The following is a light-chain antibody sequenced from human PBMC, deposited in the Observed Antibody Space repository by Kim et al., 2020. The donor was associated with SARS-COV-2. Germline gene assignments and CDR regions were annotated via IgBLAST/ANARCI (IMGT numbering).Light chain of an antibody. J-gene: IGKJ4*01. CDR2: AAS. Sequence: STGDRVTITCRASQGISSYLAWYQQKPGKAPKLLIYAASTLQSGVPSRFSGSGSGTDFTLTISCLQSEDFATYYCQQYYSYPSLTFGGGTKVEIK. V-gene: IGKV1-8*01. CDR1: QGISSY. CDR3: QQYYSYPSLT.